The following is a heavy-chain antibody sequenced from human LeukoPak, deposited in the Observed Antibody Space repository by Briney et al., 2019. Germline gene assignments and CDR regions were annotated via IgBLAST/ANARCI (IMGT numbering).Heavy chain of an antibody. D-gene: IGHD3-22*01. CDR1: GFTFSSFW. CDR2: INPDGSST. V-gene: IGHV3-74*01. J-gene: IGHJ3*02. Sequence: GGSLRLSCAASGFTFSSFWMHWVRQAPGKGLVWVSRINPDGSSTSYADSVKGRFTISRDNAKNTLDLQMNSLRDEDTATYYCAKARGGSYYDAFEIWGQGTMVSVSS. CDR3: AKARGGSYYDAFEI.